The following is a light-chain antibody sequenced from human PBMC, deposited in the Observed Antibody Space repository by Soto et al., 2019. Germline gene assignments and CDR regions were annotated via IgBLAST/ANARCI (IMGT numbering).Light chain of an antibody. CDR1: QSVGSY. CDR2: DAS. V-gene: IGKV3-11*01. J-gene: IGKJ5*01. CDR3: QQRSSWRT. Sequence: EIVLTQSPATLSLSPGESATLSCRASQSVGSYLAWYQQKPGQAPRRLIYDASNRATGIPARFSGSGSGTDFTLTISSLAPADFAVYYCQQRSSWRTFGQGTRLEIK.